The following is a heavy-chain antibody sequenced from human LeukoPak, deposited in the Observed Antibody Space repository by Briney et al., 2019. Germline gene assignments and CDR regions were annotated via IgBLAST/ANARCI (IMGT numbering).Heavy chain of an antibody. V-gene: IGHV3-30*02. Sequence: PGGSLRLSCAASGFTFSSYVMHWVRQAPGKGLEWVAFIRYDGGNKYYADSVKVRFTISRDNSKNTLYLQMNSLRAEDTAVYYCVPYCSSTSCYTGPWGQGTLVTVSS. CDR1: GFTFSSYV. J-gene: IGHJ5*02. D-gene: IGHD2-2*02. CDR2: IRYDGGNK. CDR3: VPYCSSTSCYTGP.